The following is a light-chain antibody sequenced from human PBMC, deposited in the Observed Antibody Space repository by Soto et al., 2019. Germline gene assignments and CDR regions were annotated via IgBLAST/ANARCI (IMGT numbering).Light chain of an antibody. J-gene: IGLJ3*02. CDR1: SSNIGAGYN. CDR2: GNS. V-gene: IGLV1-40*01. Sequence: QSVLTQPPSVSGAPGQRVTISCTGSSSNIGAGYNVHWYQQLPGTAPKLLIYGNSNRPSGVPDRFSGSKSVTSASLAITGLQAEDGADYYCQSYDSSLSGWVFGGGTKLTVL. CDR3: QSYDSSLSGWV.